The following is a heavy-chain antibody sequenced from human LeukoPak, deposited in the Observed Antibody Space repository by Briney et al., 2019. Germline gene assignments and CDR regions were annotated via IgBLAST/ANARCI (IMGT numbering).Heavy chain of an antibody. V-gene: IGHV4-38-2*01. CDR2: IYHSGTS. D-gene: IGHD3-22*01. J-gene: IGHJ4*02. CDR3: ARAGWIITSAIDY. Sequence: SETLSLTCAVSGYFIGSGQYWGWIRQPPGKGLEWIGNIYHSGTSYYNPSLESRASMSVDTSTNEFSLTLKSVTAADTAVYYCARAGWIITSAIDYWGQGALVTVSS. CDR1: GYFIGSGQY.